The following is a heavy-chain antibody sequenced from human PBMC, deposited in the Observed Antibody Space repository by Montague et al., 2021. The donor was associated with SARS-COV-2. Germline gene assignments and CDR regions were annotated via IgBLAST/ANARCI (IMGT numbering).Heavy chain of an antibody. D-gene: IGHD5-18*01. CDR3: ARGQLWFDY. CDR1: GDSISSYY. CDR2: IYYSGST. J-gene: IGHJ4*02. V-gene: IGHV4-59*08. Sequence: SETLSLTCTVSGDSISSYYWSWIRQSPGKGLEWIGYIYYSGSTNXNPSLKSRVTISVDTSKNQFSLKLRSVTAADTAVYYCARGQLWFDYWGQGTLVTASS.